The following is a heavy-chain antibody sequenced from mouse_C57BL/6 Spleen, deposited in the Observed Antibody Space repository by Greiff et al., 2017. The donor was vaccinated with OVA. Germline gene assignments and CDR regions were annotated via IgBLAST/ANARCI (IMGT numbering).Heavy chain of an antibody. Sequence: VKLVESGPELVKPGASVKISCKASGYAFSSSWMNWVKQRPGKGLEWIGRIYPGDGDTNYNGKFKGKATLTADKSSSTAYMQLSSLTSEDSAVYFCAREGTIVDFDYGGQGTTLTVSS. CDR3: AREGTIVDFDY. CDR1: GYAFSSSW. D-gene: IGHD2-12*01. CDR2: IYPGDGDT. J-gene: IGHJ2*01. V-gene: IGHV1-82*01.